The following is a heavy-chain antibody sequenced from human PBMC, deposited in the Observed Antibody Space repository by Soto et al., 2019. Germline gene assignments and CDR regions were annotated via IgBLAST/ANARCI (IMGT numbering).Heavy chain of an antibody. J-gene: IGHJ6*02. Sequence: QVQLQESGPRLVKPSETLSLTCSVSGASITDHYWSWMRQSPGKGLEWIGFFYYSGSINYNPSLKGRATISLDTSKNRFSLSLNSVTAADTAIYYCARDFRPYGMDVWGQGTTVTVSS. V-gene: IGHV4-59*11. CDR1: GASITDHY. CDR3: ARDFRPYGMDV. CDR2: FYYSGSI.